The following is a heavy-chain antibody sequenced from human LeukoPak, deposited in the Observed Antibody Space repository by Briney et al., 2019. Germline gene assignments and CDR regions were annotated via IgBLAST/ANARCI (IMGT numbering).Heavy chain of an antibody. D-gene: IGHD4-17*01. CDR3: ARDTEDYFDY. CDR1: GFNFSNYG. CDR2: IWYDGSKK. Sequence: GGSLRLSCAASGFNFSNYGMHWVRQAPGKGLEWAAVIWYDGSKKSYGGSVKGRLTISRDNSKNTLYLQMNSLRAEDTAIYYCARDTEDYFDYWGQGTLVTVSS. V-gene: IGHV3-33*01. J-gene: IGHJ4*02.